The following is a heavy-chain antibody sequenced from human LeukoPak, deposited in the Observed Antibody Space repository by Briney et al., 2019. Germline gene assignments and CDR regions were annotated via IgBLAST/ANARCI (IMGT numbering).Heavy chain of an antibody. CDR2: ISSSGTTV. Sequence: GGSLRLSCAASGFTFRSYEMNWVRQAPGRGLEWVSYISSSGTTVYYADSVKGRFTISRDNAKNSLYLQMNSLRAEDTAVYYCARSIIHWFDPWGQGTLVIVSS. J-gene: IGHJ5*02. CDR3: ARSIIHWFDP. CDR1: GFTFRSYE. V-gene: IGHV3-48*03.